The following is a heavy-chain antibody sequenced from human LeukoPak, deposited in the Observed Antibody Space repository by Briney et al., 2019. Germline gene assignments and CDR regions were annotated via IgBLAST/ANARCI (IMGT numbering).Heavy chain of an antibody. V-gene: IGHV1-8*01. CDR2: MNTDSGNI. Sequence: GASVKVSCRASGYPFSSYDINWVRQAPGQGLEWMGWMNTDSGNIAYAQNFQGRVTITRDTSATTAYMELSSLRSEDTAVYYCARGGGYSGYDFDYWGQGTLVTVSS. J-gene: IGHJ4*02. D-gene: IGHD5-12*01. CDR1: GYPFSSYD. CDR3: ARGGGYSGYDFDY.